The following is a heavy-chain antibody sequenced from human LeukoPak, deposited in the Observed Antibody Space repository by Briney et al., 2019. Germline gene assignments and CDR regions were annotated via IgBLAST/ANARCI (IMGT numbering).Heavy chain of an antibody. V-gene: IGHV4-59*01. CDR2: IYYSGST. J-gene: IGHJ4*02. Sequence: PSETLSLTCTVSGGSISSYYWSWIRQPPGKGLEWIGYIYYSGSTNYNPSLKSRVTISVDTSKNQFSLKLSSVTAADTAVHYCARGSMADIVGATTVDYWGQGTLVTVSS. D-gene: IGHD1-26*01. CDR3: ARGSMADIVGATTVDY. CDR1: GGSISSYY.